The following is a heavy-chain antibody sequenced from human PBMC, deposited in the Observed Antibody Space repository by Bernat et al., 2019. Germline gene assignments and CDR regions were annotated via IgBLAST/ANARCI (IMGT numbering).Heavy chain of an antibody. J-gene: IGHJ4*02. Sequence: QVQLLQSGAEVKKPGASVRVSCKASGYTFTSYYMHWVRQAPGQGLEWLGVINPAGGGPTYSQKFQDRVTVTSDTSTRTVDMELRSLRSEDTAVYYCAKGLESYSHYDYWGQGTLVTVSS. D-gene: IGHD4-4*01. CDR1: GYTFTSYY. CDR2: INPAGGGP. CDR3: AKGLESYSHYDY. V-gene: IGHV1-46*01.